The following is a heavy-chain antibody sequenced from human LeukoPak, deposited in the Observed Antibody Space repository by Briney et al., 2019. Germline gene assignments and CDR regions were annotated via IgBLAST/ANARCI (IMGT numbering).Heavy chain of an antibody. J-gene: IGHJ4*02. CDR2: INHSGST. D-gene: IGHD5-12*01. V-gene: IGHV4-34*01. Sequence: GQINHSGSTNYNPSLKSRVTISVDTSKNQFSLKLSSVTAADTAVYYCARPGRRGYKNFDYWGQGTLVTVSS. CDR3: ARPGRRGYKNFDY.